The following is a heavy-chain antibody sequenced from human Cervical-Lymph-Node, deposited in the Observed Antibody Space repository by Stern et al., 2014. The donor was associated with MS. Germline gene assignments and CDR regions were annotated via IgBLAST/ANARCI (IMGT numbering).Heavy chain of an antibody. CDR1: GYSFTIYY. Sequence: EVQLVESGAEVKKPGESLKISCKLSGYSFTIYYIAWVRQMPGKVLDWMGVIYPYDSDTTYSPSFQGQVTISADKSITTAYLQWSSLRASDTAMYYCARHVQGFDYWGQGTLVTVSS. J-gene: IGHJ4*02. CDR3: ARHVQGFDY. CDR2: IYPYDSDT. V-gene: IGHV5-51*01.